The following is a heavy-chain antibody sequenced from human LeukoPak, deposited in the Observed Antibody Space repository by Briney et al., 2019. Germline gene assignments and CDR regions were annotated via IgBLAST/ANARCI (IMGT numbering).Heavy chain of an antibody. D-gene: IGHD1-26*01. CDR2: IYYSGST. Sequence: SETLSLTCTVSGGSISSSSYYWGWIRQPPGKGLEWIGSIYYSGSTYYNPSLKSRVTISVDTSKNQFSLKLSSVTAADTAVYYCARRPVIVGAARAFDIWGQGTMVTVSS. J-gene: IGHJ3*02. V-gene: IGHV4-39*01. CDR3: ARRPVIVGAARAFDI. CDR1: GGSISSSSYY.